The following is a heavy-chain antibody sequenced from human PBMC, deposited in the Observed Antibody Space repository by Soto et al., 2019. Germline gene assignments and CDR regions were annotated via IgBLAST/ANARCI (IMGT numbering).Heavy chain of an antibody. CDR1: GYTFTGYY. V-gene: IGHV1-2*04. CDR2: INPNSGGT. D-gene: IGHD3-10*01. J-gene: IGHJ6*03. CDR3: ARGGSGPMRYYYYMDV. Sequence: EASVKVSCKASGYTFTGYYMHWVRQAPGQGLEWMGWINPNSGGTNYAQKFQGWVTMTRDTSISTAYMELSRLRSDDTAVYYCARGGSGPMRYYYYMDVWGKGTTVTVSS.